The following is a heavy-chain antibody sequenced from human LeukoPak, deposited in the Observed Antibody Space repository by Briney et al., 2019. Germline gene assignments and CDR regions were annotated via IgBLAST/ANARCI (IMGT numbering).Heavy chain of an antibody. J-gene: IGHJ6*03. CDR2: ISGSGGST. CDR3: ARQWSGLVYYMDV. D-gene: IGHD3-10*01. CDR1: GFTFSSYG. Sequence: PGGSLRLSCAASGFTFSSYGMSWVRQAPGKGLEWVSAISGSGGSTYYAGSVKGRFTICRDNSKNTLYLHMNSLRAEDTAVYYCARQWSGLVYYMDVWGKGTTVTVSS. V-gene: IGHV3-23*01.